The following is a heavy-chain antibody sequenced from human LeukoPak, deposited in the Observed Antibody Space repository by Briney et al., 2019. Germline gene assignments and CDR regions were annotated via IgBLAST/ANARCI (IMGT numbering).Heavy chain of an antibody. D-gene: IGHD6-13*01. Sequence: AGGSLRLSCAASGFTFSSYAMHWVRQAPGKGLEWVAVISYDGSNKYYADSVKGRFTISRDNSKNTLYLQMNSLRAEDTAVYYCARVSGIAAAALDYWGQGTLVTVSS. CDR1: GFTFSSYA. V-gene: IGHV3-30-3*01. J-gene: IGHJ4*02. CDR3: ARVSGIAAAALDY. CDR2: ISYDGSNK.